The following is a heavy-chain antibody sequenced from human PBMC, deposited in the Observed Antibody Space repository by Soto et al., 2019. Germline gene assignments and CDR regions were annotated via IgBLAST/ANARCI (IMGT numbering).Heavy chain of an antibody. CDR3: AKSFSSNWYDYFNY. Sequence: PGGSLRLSCAASEFTFSSYAMSWVRQAPGKGLEWVSAISGSGDRTYYADSVKGRFTISRDTSKNTLSLQMNSPRAEDTALYYCAKSFSSNWYDYFNYWGQGTLVTSPQ. J-gene: IGHJ4*02. D-gene: IGHD6-13*01. V-gene: IGHV3-23*01. CDR1: EFTFSSYA. CDR2: ISGSGDRT.